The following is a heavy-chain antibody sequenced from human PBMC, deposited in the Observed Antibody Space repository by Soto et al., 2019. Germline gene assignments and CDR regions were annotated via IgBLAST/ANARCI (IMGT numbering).Heavy chain of an antibody. D-gene: IGHD7-27*01. Sequence: PSETLSLTCTVSGGSISSYYWSWIRQPPGKGLEWIGYIYYNVNTNYNPSLKSRVTISVDTSKNQFSLKLSSVTAADTAVYYCARGPSGDKVHYWGQGTLVTVSS. CDR1: GGSISSYY. V-gene: IGHV4-59*08. CDR3: ARGPSGDKVHY. CDR2: IYYNVNT. J-gene: IGHJ4*02.